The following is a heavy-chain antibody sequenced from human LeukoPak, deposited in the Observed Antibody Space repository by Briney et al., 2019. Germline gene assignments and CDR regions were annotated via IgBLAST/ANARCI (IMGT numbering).Heavy chain of an antibody. CDR2: IIPILGIA. J-gene: IGHJ6*03. D-gene: IGHD2-2*01. V-gene: IGHV1-69*02. Sequence: SVKVSCKASGGTFISYTISWVRQAPGQGLEWMGRIIPILGIANYAQKFQGRVTITADKSTSTAYMELSSLRSEDTAVYYCARVPCSSTSCYRYYYYMDVWGKGTTVTVSS. CDR1: GGTFISYT. CDR3: ARVPCSSTSCYRYYYYMDV.